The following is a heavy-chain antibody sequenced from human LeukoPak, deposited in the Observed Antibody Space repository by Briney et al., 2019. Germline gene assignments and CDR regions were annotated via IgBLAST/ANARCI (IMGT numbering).Heavy chain of an antibody. CDR1: GGSISSYY. CDR3: ARGGSTKIPDAFDI. D-gene: IGHD6-13*01. Sequence: SETLSLTCTVSGGSISSYYWSWIRQPPGKGLEWIGYIYYSGSTNYNPSLKSRVTISVDMPKNQFSLKLSSVTAADTAVYYCARGGSTKIPDAFDIWGQGTMVTVSS. CDR2: IYYSGST. V-gene: IGHV4-59*01. J-gene: IGHJ3*02.